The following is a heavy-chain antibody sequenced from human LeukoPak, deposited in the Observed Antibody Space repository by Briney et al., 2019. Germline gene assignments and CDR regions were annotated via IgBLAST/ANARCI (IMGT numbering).Heavy chain of an antibody. CDR3: AGDRNHGYGNHGAFDI. D-gene: IGHD5-12*01. CDR2: IIPIFGTA. J-gene: IGHJ3*02. CDR1: GATFISYA. Sequence: SVKVSCKASGATFISYAIGWVRQAPGQGLEWMGGIIPIFGTANYAQKFQGRVTITTDESTSTAYMELSSLRSEDTAVYYCAGDRNHGYGNHGAFDIWGQGTMVTVSS. V-gene: IGHV1-69*05.